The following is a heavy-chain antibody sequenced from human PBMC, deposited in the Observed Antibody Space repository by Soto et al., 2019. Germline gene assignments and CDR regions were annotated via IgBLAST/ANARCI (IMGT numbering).Heavy chain of an antibody. CDR3: AAGLHEYGDYVGFYFDY. J-gene: IGHJ4*02. D-gene: IGHD4-17*01. V-gene: IGHV1-58*01. CDR1: GFNFTSSA. Sequence: QMQLVQSGPEVKKPGTSVKVSCKASGFNFTSSAVQWVRQARGQRLELIGWIVVGSGNTNYAQKFQEIVTITRDMSTSTACMELSSLRSEDTAVYYCAAGLHEYGDYVGFYFDYWGQGTLVTVSS. CDR2: IVVGSGNT.